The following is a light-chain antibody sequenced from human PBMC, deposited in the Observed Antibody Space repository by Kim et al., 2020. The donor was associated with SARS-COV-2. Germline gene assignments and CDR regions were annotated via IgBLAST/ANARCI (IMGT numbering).Light chain of an antibody. CDR3: SSYTSSSRV. CDR1: GSDVGGYKY. V-gene: IGLV2-14*04. J-gene: IGLJ3*02. CDR2: DVS. Sequence: GQSITISCAGTGSDVGGYKYVSGYQQHPGKAPKLMIYDVSKRPSGVSNRCSGSKSGNTASLTISGLQAEDEADYYCSSYTSSSRVFGGGTQLTVL.